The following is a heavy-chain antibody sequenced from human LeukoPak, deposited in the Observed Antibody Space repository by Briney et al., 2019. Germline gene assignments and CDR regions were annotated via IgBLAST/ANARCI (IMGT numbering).Heavy chain of an antibody. D-gene: IGHD2-21*02. V-gene: IGHV3-23*01. CDR1: GFTFSNYA. CDR3: AGERGRDYFPPYGIDV. Sequence: GGSLRLSCAASGFTFSNYAMSWVRQAPGKGLEWVSSVTYNGEITHYADSVKGRFTISRDSSKNTLFLQVNSLRAEDTAIYYCAGERGRDYFPPYGIDVWGQGTTVTVSS. CDR2: VTYNGEIT. J-gene: IGHJ6*02.